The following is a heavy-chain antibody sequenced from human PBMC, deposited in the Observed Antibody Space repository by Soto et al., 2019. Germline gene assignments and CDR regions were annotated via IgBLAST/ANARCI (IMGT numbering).Heavy chain of an antibody. D-gene: IGHD3-9*01. V-gene: IGHV1-69*13. J-gene: IGHJ6*02. CDR1: GGTFSSYA. CDR3: ERDLGLRYFEVYYYYGMDV. CDR2: IIPIFGTA. Sequence: ASVKVSCKASGGTFSSYAISWVRQAPGQGHEWMGGIIPIFGTANYAQKFQGSVTITADESTSTAYMELSSLRSEDTAEDYCERDLGLRYFEVYYYYGMDVWGQGTTVTVSS.